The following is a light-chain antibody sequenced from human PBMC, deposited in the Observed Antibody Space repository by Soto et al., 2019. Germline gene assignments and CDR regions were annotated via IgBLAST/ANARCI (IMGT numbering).Light chain of an antibody. CDR3: SSYTCSSTHVV. CDR1: SSDVGGYNY. J-gene: IGLJ2*01. CDR2: EVS. Sequence: QSALTQPASVSGSPGQSITISCTGTSSDVGGYNYVSWYQQHPGKAPKLMIYEVSNRPSGVSNRFSGSKSGNTASLTISGLQAEDDADYYCSSYTCSSTHVVFGGGTKLTVL. V-gene: IGLV2-14*01.